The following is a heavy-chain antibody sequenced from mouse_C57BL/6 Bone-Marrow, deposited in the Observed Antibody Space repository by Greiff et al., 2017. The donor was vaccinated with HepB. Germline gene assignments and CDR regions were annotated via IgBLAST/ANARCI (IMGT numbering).Heavy chain of an antibody. J-gene: IGHJ1*03. CDR1: GYTFTSYW. CDR2: IYPSDSET. Sequence: QVQLQQPGAELVRPGSSVKLSCKASGYTFTSYWMDWVKQRPGQGLEWIGNIYPSDSETHYNQKFKDKATLTEDKSSSTAYMQLSSLTSEDSAFYYCARGYYWYFDVWGTGTTVTVSS. V-gene: IGHV1-61*01. CDR3: ARGYYWYFDV.